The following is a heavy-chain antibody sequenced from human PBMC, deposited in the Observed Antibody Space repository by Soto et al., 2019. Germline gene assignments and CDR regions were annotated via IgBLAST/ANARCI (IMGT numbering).Heavy chain of an antibody. CDR3: AREGYCSSTSCYYFDY. CDR1: GYTFTGYY. Sequence: ASVKVSCKASGYTFTGYYMHWVRQAPGQGLEWMGWINPNSGGTNYAQKFQGWVTMTRDTSISTDYMELSRLRSDDTAVYYCAREGYCSSTSCYYFDYWGQGTLVTVSS. D-gene: IGHD2-2*01. J-gene: IGHJ4*02. CDR2: INPNSGGT. V-gene: IGHV1-2*04.